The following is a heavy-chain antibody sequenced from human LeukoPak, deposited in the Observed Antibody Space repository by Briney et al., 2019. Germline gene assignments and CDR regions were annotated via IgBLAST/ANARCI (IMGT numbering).Heavy chain of an antibody. D-gene: IGHD1-26*01. CDR1: GGSFSGYY. V-gene: IGHV4-34*01. Sequence: SETPSLTCAVYGGSFSGYYWSWIRQPPGKGLEWIGEINHSGSTNYNPSLKSRVTISVDTSKNQFSLKLSSVTAADTAVYYCASELGGRYYFDYWGQGTLVTVSS. CDR3: ASELGGRYYFDY. J-gene: IGHJ4*02. CDR2: INHSGST.